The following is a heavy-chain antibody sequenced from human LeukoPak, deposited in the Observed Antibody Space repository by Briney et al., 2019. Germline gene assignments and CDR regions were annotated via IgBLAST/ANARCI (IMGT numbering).Heavy chain of an antibody. D-gene: IGHD6-13*01. CDR3: ARGDGGYSRVSDRNWFDL. V-gene: IGHV4-59*08. CDR2: IYYTGST. CDR1: GGSISSYF. Sequence: TPSETLSLTCTVSGGSISSYFWSWIRQPPGKGLEWIGYIYYTGSTTYNPSLKSRVTISVDTSKSQFSLKLTSVTAADTAVYYCARGDGGYSRVSDRNWFDLWGQGTLVTVSS. J-gene: IGHJ5*02.